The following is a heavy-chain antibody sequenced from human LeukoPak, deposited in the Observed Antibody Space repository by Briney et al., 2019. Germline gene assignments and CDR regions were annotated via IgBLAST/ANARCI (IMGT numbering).Heavy chain of an antibody. CDR1: GFPFNTQD. V-gene: IGHV3-23*01. CDR3: GKGRVSE. D-gene: IGHD6-19*01. CDR2: IHADGVGT. J-gene: IGHJ4*02. Sequence: GGSLRLSCAASGFPFNTQDMRWVRQAPGKGLEWVSSIHADGVGTFYADSVRGRFTIPRDNSKNTLDLQMSSLRVEDTAVYYCGKGRVSEWGQGTLVTVSS.